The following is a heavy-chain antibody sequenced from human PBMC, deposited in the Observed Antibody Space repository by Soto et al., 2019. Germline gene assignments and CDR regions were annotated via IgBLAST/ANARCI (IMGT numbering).Heavy chain of an antibody. CDR1: GGTFSSYA. V-gene: IGHV1-69*13. CDR2: IIPIFGTA. J-gene: IGHJ4*02. CDR3: ARGGDRIAADTDY. Sequence: GASVKVSCKASGGTFSSYAISWVRQAPGQGLEWMGGIIPIFGTANYAQKFQGRVTITADESTSTAYMELSSLRSEDTAVYYCARGGDRIAADTDYWGQGTLVTVSS. D-gene: IGHD6-13*01.